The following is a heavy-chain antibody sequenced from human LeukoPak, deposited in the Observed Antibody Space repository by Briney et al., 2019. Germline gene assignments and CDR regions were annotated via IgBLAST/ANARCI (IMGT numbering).Heavy chain of an antibody. Sequence: ASVKVSCKASGSTFTDYYMHWVRQAPGKGLEWMGGFDPEDGETIYAQKFQGRVTMTEDTSTDTAYMELSSLRSEDTAVYYCATMDPEYSSGWYFAFDIWGQGTMVTVSS. D-gene: IGHD6-19*01. J-gene: IGHJ3*02. CDR2: FDPEDGET. V-gene: IGHV1-24*01. CDR3: ATMDPEYSSGWYFAFDI. CDR1: GSTFTDYY.